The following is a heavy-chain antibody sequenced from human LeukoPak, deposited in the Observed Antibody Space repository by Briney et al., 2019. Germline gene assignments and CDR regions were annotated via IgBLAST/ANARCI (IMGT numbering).Heavy chain of an antibody. CDR1: GYTFTSYG. Sequence: GASVKVSCKASGYTFTSYGISWVRQAPGQGLEWMGWISAYNGNTNYAQKLQGRVTMTTDTSTSTAHMELRSLRSDDTAVYYCARDGPGGMITFGGVIVDYYYYGMDVWGQGTTVTVSS. CDR3: ARDGPGGMITFGGVIVDYYYYGMDV. V-gene: IGHV1-18*01. CDR2: ISAYNGNT. D-gene: IGHD3-16*02. J-gene: IGHJ6*02.